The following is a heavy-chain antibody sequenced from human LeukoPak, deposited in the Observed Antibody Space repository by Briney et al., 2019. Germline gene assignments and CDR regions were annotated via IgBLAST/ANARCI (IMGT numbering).Heavy chain of an antibody. Sequence: PSETLSLTCAVYGGSFSGYYWSWIRQPPGKGLEGSGEINHSGSTNYNPSLKRRVTISVDTSKNQFSLKLSSVTAADTAVYYCARGPRTYYYGSGSYYISRYFDYWGQGTLVTVSS. CDR2: INHSGST. D-gene: IGHD3-10*01. V-gene: IGHV4-34*01. CDR1: GGSFSGYY. J-gene: IGHJ4*02. CDR3: ARGPRTYYYGSGSYYISRYFDY.